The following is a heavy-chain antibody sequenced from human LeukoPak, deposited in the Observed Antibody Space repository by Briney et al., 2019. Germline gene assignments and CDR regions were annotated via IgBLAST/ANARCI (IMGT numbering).Heavy chain of an antibody. D-gene: IGHD3-3*01. CDR3: ARLREIPVFGVVTKSTSYFDY. V-gene: IGHV3-7*01. CDR1: GFTFTNYW. Sequence: GGSLRLSCAASGFTFTNYWMSWVRQAPGKGLELVANIKQDRSEKYYVDSVKGRFTISRDNAKNSLYLQINSLRAEDTAVYYCARLREIPVFGVVTKSTSYFDYWGQGTLVTVSS. J-gene: IGHJ4*02. CDR2: IKQDRSEK.